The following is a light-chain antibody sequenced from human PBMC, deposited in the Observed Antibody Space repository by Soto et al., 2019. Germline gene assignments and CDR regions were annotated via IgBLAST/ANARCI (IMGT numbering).Light chain of an antibody. V-gene: IGKV3-15*01. CDR1: QSVSGN. Sequence: DIVMTQSPSTLSVSPGERATLSCRTSQSVSGNLAWYQQKPGQAPRLLLHDASSRATGIPATFSGSGSGTEINLAISSRQPEDFAVSYCQQYNNGTSGTFGQGTKVDIK. J-gene: IGKJ1*01. CDR3: QQYNNGTSGT. CDR2: DAS.